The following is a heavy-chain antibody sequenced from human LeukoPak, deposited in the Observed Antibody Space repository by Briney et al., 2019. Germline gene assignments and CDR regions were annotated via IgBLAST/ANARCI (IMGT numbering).Heavy chain of an antibody. V-gene: IGHV3-48*01. Sequence: PGGSLRLSCAASGVTFSSYSMNWVRQAPGKGLEWVSYISSSSSTIYYADSVKGRFTNSRDNSKNTLYLQMNSLRAEDTAVYYCAFRIVLMVPDAFDIWGQGTMVTVSS. CDR2: ISSSSSTI. D-gene: IGHD2-8*01. J-gene: IGHJ3*02. CDR3: AFRIVLMVPDAFDI. CDR1: GVTFSSYS.